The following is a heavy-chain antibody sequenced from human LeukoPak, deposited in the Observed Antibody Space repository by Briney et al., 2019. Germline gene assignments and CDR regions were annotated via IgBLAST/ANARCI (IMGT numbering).Heavy chain of an antibody. CDR2: ICSGGST. Sequence: GGSLRLSCAASGFTVSSNYMSWVRQAPGKGLEWVSVICSGGSTYYADSVKGRFTISRDNSKNTLYLQMNSLRAEDTAVYYCARDPPRHIVVVPAATEYYYYMDVWGKGTTVTVSS. CDR1: GFTVSSNY. J-gene: IGHJ6*03. CDR3: ARDPPRHIVVVPAATEYYYYMDV. V-gene: IGHV3-53*01. D-gene: IGHD2-2*01.